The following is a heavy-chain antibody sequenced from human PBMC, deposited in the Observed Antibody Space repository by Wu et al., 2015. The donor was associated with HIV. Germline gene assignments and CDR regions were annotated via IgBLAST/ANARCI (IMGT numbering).Heavy chain of an antibody. CDR1: GGTFSSYA. Sequence: QVQLVQSGAEVKSLGPRVKVSCKASGGTFSSYAISWVRQAPGQGLEWMGGIIPIFGTANYAQKFQGRVTMTADESTSTAYMELSSLRSEDTAVYYCARGGRGGYSPFGYWGQGTLVTVSS. CDR3: ARGGRGGYSPFGY. J-gene: IGHJ4*02. V-gene: IGHV1-69*12. CDR2: IIPIFGTA. D-gene: IGHD5-18*01.